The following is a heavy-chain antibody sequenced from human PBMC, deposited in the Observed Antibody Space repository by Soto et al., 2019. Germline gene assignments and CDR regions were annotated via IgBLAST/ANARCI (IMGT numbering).Heavy chain of an antibody. CDR3: ASLGVYSSSFFPWFDP. D-gene: IGHD6-6*01. CDR1: GYTFTSYA. Sequence: ASVKVSCKASGYTFTSYAMHWVRQAPGQRLEWMGWINAGNGNTKYSQKFQGRVTITRDTSASTAHMELSSLRSEDTAVYYCASLGVYSSSFFPWFDPWGQGTLVTVSS. V-gene: IGHV1-3*01. CDR2: INAGNGNT. J-gene: IGHJ5*02.